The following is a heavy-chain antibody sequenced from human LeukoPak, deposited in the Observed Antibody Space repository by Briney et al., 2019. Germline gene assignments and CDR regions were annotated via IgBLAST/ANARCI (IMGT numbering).Heavy chain of an antibody. CDR1: GYTFTSYD. D-gene: IGHD6-13*01. CDR3: AREIRYSSWDN. CDR2: MNPNSGNT. Sequence: GASVKVSCKASGYTFTSYDINWVRQATGQGLEWMGWMNPNSGNTGYAQKFQGRVTITTDESTSTAYMELSSLRSEDTAVYYCAREIRYSSWDNWGQGTLVTVSS. J-gene: IGHJ4*02. V-gene: IGHV1-8*03.